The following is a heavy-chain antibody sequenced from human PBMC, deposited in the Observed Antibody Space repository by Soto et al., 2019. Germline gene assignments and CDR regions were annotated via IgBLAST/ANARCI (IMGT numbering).Heavy chain of an antibody. CDR3: YREFVVRGRPLGTDL. V-gene: IGHV3-74*01. J-gene: IGHJ5*02. D-gene: IGHD1-26*01. CDR1: GFNFRNYW. Sequence: PGGSLRLSCAAGGFNFRNYWVHWVRQVPGKGLVWLSGISPFDSKTYYADSVKGRFAISRDDAKDTVSLQMNTLRADDTAVYFCYREFVVRGRPLGTDLWGHGTQVTVSS. CDR2: ISPFDSKT.